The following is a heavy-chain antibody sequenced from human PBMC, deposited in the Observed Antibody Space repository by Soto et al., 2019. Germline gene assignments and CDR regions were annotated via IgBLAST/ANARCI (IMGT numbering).Heavy chain of an antibody. V-gene: IGHV3-23*01. Sequence: EVQLLESGGGLVQPGGSLRLSCAASGFTFSSYAMSWVRQAPGKGLEWVSAISGSGGSTYYADSEKGRFTISRDNSKNTLYLQMNSLRAEDTAVYYCAKAPAVVTAYYYYYGMDVWGQGTTVTVSS. CDR1: GFTFSSYA. CDR3: AKAPAVVTAYYYYYGMDV. D-gene: IGHD2-15*01. CDR2: ISGSGGST. J-gene: IGHJ6*02.